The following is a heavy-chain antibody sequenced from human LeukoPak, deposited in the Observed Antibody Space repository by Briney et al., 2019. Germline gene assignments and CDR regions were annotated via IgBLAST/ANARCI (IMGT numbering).Heavy chain of an antibody. CDR3: AKGNWFDP. V-gene: IGHV3-30*18. CDR1: GFTFSSYG. CDR2: ISYDGSNK. Sequence: PGGSLRLSCAASGFTFSSYGMHWVRQAPGKGLEWVAVISYDGSNKYYADSVKGRFTISRDNSKNTLYLQMNSLGAEDTAVYYCAKGNWFDPWGQGTLVTVSS. J-gene: IGHJ5*02.